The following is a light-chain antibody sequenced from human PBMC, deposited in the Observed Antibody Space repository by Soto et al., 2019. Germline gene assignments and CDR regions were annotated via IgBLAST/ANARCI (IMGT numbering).Light chain of an antibody. J-gene: IGKJ2*01. CDR3: QQSNSWPYT. CDR2: GAS. Sequence: EIVMTHSPATLSVSPGDRATLSCRASQTVRDNLAWYQQKPGQAPRLLIYGASTRATGIPARFSGSGSGTEFTLTSDSLQSEDFALYFCQQSNSWPYTFGQGTKLEIK. V-gene: IGKV3-15*01. CDR1: QTVRDN.